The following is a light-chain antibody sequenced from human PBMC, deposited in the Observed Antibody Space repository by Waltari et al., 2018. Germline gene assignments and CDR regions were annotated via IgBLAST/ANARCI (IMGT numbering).Light chain of an antibody. J-gene: IGKJ3*01. CDR2: AAS. CDR1: QDISNY. Sequence: DILLTQSQSFLSASVGDRISITCRASQDISNYLAWLQQKPGKAPKVLSYAASSLQSGVPARFSGSGSGAEFTLTISSLQPEDFATYYCQQFESYPRTFGPGTAVDIK. V-gene: IGKV1-9*01. CDR3: QQFESYPRT.